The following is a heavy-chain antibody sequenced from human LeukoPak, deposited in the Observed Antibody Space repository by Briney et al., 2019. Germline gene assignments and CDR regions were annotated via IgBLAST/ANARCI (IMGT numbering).Heavy chain of an antibody. CDR3: ARGVTYYYDRHGFHG. D-gene: IGHD3-22*01. J-gene: IGHJ4*02. Sequence: GGSLRLSCAASGFTFSTYSMNWVRQAPGKGLEWVSSISSSSSYIYYADSVKGRFTISRDNAKKSLYLQMNSLRAEDTAVYYCARGVTYYYDRHGFHGWGQGTLVTVSS. CDR2: ISSSSSYI. CDR1: GFTFSTYS. V-gene: IGHV3-21*01.